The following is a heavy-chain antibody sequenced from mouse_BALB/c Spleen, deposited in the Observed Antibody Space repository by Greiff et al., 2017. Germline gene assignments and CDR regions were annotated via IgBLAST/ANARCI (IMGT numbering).Heavy chain of an antibody. D-gene: IGHD2-1*01. J-gene: IGHJ1*01. CDR2: ISTYYGDA. CDR3: AKSTTYWYFDV. Sequence: VMLVESGAELVRPGVSVKISCKGSGYTFTDYAMHWVKQSHAKSLEWIGVISTYYGDASYNQKFKGKATMTVDKSSSTAYMELARLTSEDSAIYYCAKSTTYWYFDVWGAGTTVTVSS. CDR1: GYTFTDYA. V-gene: IGHV1S137*01.